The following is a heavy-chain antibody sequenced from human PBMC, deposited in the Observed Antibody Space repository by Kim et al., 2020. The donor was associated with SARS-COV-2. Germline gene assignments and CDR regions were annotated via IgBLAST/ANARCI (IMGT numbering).Heavy chain of an antibody. V-gene: IGHV3-23*01. Sequence: GGSLRLSCAASGFSFSTYTMSWVRQAPGKGLEWVSAITGSGGRTYFADSVKGRFSVSRDNSKNTLYLQMNSLTSEDTAIYYCAREAAKWLQLYFVDHWG. CDR1: GFSFSTYT. CDR3: AREAAKWLQLYFVDH. J-gene: IGHJ2*01. D-gene: IGHD5-12*01. CDR2: ITGSGGRT.